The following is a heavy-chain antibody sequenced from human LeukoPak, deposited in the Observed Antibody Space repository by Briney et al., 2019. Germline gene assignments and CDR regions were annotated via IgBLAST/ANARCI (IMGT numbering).Heavy chain of an antibody. CDR1: GFTFSDYY. D-gene: IGHD4/OR15-4a*01. CDR2: ISSSGSTI. J-gene: IGHJ5*02. V-gene: IGHV3-11*04. CDR3: VRIPNSANFPNWFDP. Sequence: GGSLRLSCAASGFTFSDYYMSWIRQAPGKWLEWVSYISSSGSTIYYADSVKGRFTISRDNAKNSLYLQMNSLRAEDTAVYYCVRIPNSANFPNWFDPWGQGTLVTVSS.